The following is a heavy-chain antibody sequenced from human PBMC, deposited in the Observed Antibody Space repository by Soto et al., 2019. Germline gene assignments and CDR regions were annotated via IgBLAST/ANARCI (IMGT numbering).Heavy chain of an antibody. J-gene: IGHJ4*02. CDR2: ISSVGRKE. CDR1: GFSFRTYA. Sequence: QEQLVESGGGVVQPGRSLRLSCAASGFSFRTYAMHWVRQAPGKGLEWVAVISSVGRKEFYVDSVKGRFTSSRDNSKNTLYLQMNSPRADDTAMYYCARDNGGYWGQGTLVTVSS. V-gene: IGHV3-30*04. CDR3: ARDNGGY. D-gene: IGHD2-8*01.